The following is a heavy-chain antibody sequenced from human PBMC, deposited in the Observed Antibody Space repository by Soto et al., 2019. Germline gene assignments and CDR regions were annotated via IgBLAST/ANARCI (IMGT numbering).Heavy chain of an antibody. Sequence: QVQLQESGPGLVKPSQTLSLTCTVSGVSISSGGYYWSWIRQHPGKGLEWIGYIYYSGSTYYNPYLNSRVTISVDTSKNQISLKLSSVTAADTAVYYCARTDIVVVPAAFECAFDIRGQVTMVTVSS. J-gene: IGHJ3*02. CDR3: ARTDIVVVPAAFECAFDI. D-gene: IGHD2-2*01. CDR2: IYYSGST. V-gene: IGHV4-31*03. CDR1: GVSISSGGYY.